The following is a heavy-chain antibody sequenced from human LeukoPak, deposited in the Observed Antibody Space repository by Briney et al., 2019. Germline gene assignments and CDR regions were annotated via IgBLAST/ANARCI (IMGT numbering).Heavy chain of an antibody. CDR3: ARDAQRGFDYSNSLKY. CDR1: GFIFSHYG. J-gene: IGHJ4*01. Sequence: GGSLRLSCVASGFIFSHYGMHWVRQAPGKGLEWVAVIWSDGSNRFYAGSVKGRFTISRDNYQNTVFLQMNSLRAEDTAMYYCARDAQRGFDYSNSLKYWGHGILVTVSS. D-gene: IGHD4-11*01. V-gene: IGHV3-33*01. CDR2: IWSDGSNR.